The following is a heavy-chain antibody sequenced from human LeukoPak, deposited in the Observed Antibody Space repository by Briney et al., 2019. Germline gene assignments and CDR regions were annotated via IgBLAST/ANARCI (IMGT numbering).Heavy chain of an antibody. CDR2: ISSSGSTI. CDR1: GFTFSSYE. V-gene: IGHV3-48*03. J-gene: IGHJ4*02. Sequence: GGSLRLSCAASGFTFSSYEMNWVRRAPGKGLEWVSYISSSGSTIYYADSVKGRFTISRDNAKNSLYLQMNSLRAEDTAVYYCARSYVDTAMALDYWGQGTLVTVSS. CDR3: ARSYVDTAMALDY. D-gene: IGHD5-18*01.